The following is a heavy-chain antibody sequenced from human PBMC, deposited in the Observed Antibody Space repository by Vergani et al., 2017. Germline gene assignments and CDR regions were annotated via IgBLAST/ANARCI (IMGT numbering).Heavy chain of an antibody. CDR1: GFTFSSYS. V-gene: IGHV3-48*04. CDR2: ISSSSSTI. D-gene: IGHD4-11*01. Sequence: EVQLVESGGGLVQPGGSLRLSCAASGFTFSSYSMNWVRQAPVKGLEWVSYISSSSSTIYYADSVKGRFTISRDNAKNSLYLQMNSLRAEDTAVYYCARDHMTTAFDYWGQGTLVTVSS. CDR3: ARDHMTTAFDY. J-gene: IGHJ4*02.